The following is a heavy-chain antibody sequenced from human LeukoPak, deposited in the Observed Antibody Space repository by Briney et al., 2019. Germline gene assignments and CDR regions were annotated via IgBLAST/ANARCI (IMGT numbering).Heavy chain of an antibody. V-gene: IGHV3-15*01. J-gene: IGHJ3*01. D-gene: IGHD1-26*01. CDR2: IKSKTDGGTT. CDR1: GFTFSNAW. Sequence: SGGSLRLSCAASGFTFSNAWMSWVRQAPGKGLEWVGRIKSKTDGGTTDHAAPVKGRFTVSRDDSRNTLYLHMDSLKTEDTAMYYCTTGSYYTTGAYDVWGQGTMVTVSS. CDR3: TTGSYYTTGAYDV.